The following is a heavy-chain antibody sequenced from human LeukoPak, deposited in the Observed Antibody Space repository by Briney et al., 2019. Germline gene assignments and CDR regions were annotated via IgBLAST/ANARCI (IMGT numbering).Heavy chain of an antibody. CDR1: GFTFSNYA. CDR3: ARDTWIQLWLPDY. V-gene: IGHV3-23*01. J-gene: IGHJ4*02. D-gene: IGHD5-18*01. CDR2: ISGSGGST. Sequence: GGSLRLSCAASGFTFSNYAMSWVRQAPGKGLEWVSGISGSGGSTYYADSVEGRFTISRDNSKNTLYLQMNSLRVEDTAVYYCARDTWIQLWLPDYWGQGTLVTVSS.